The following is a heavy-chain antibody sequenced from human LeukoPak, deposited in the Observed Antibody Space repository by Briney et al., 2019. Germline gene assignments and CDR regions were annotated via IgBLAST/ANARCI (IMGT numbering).Heavy chain of an antibody. Sequence: GESLKISCKGSGYSFTNYWIGWVRQMPGKGLKWMGIIYPGDSDARYSPSFQGQVTISADKSINTAYLQWSSLKASDTAMYYCARSFYYDSSGYRPDYWGQGTQVTVSS. CDR2: IYPGDSDA. V-gene: IGHV5-51*01. J-gene: IGHJ4*02. CDR3: ARSFYYDSSGYRPDY. D-gene: IGHD3-22*01. CDR1: GYSFTNYW.